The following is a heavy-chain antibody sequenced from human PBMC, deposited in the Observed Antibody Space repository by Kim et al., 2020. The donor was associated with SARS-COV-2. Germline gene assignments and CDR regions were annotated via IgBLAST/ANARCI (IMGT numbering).Heavy chain of an antibody. V-gene: IGHV1-46*01. J-gene: IGHJ5*02. CDR1: GYTFTSYY. CDR3: ARDKQEYYDILTGYFAWFDP. CDR2: INPSGGST. D-gene: IGHD3-9*01. Sequence: ASVKVSCKASGYTFTSYYMHWVRQAPGQGLEWMGIINPSGGSTSYAQKFQGRVTMTRDTSTSTVYMELSSLRSEDTAVYYCARDKQEYYDILTGYFAWFDPWGQGTLVTVSS.